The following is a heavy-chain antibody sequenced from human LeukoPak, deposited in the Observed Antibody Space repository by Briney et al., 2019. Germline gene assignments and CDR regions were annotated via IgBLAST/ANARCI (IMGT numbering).Heavy chain of an antibody. Sequence: PSESLSLTCTVSGGSISSYYWSWIRQPPGKGLEWIGYIYYSGSTNYNPSLKSRVTISVDTSKNQFSLKLSSVTAADTAVYYCAGHHPRNTVDFWGQGTLVTVSS. CDR2: IYYSGST. D-gene: IGHD2/OR15-2a*01. CDR1: GGSISSYY. CDR3: AGHHPRNTVDF. J-gene: IGHJ4*02. V-gene: IGHV4-59*08.